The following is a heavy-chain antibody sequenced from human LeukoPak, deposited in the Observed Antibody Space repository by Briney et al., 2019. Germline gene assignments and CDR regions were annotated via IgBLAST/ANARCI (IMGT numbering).Heavy chain of an antibody. V-gene: IGHV3-7*01. J-gene: IGHJ4*02. CDR1: GFSFSSEW. CDR2: IKQDGSEK. Sequence: GGALRLSGAASGFSFSSEWMSWVRQAPGKGLDLFANIKQDGSEKYYVDSVKGRFTISRDNAKNSLYLQMNSLRAEDTAVYYCASGTMIVPVGLWGQGTLVTVSS. CDR3: ASGTMIVPVGL. D-gene: IGHD3-22*01.